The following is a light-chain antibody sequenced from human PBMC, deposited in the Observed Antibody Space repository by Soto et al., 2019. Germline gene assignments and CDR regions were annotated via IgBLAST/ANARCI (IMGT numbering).Light chain of an antibody. CDR2: DVS. CDR1: QRVSAF. CDR3: QQTYSPTLT. J-gene: IGKJ3*01. Sequence: DIQMTQSPSSLSASVGDRVTITCRASQRVSAFLNWYQQKPGEAPKXXIFDVSVLESGVPSRFSASGSETDGTISITSLQPEDCSTYYCQQTYSPTLTFGPGTKVDIK. V-gene: IGKV1-39*01.